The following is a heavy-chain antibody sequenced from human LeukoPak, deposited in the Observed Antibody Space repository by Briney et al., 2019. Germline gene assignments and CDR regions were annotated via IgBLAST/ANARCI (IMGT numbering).Heavy chain of an antibody. J-gene: IGHJ4*02. D-gene: IGHD3-3*01. CDR3: ARDGRRGYDFWSSFDY. Sequence: GGSLRLSCAASGFTFSSYSMNWVRQAPGKGLEWVSSISSSSSYIYYADSVKGRFTISRDNAKNSLYLQMNSLRAEDTAVYYCARDGRRGYDFWSSFDYRGQGTLVTVSS. CDR2: ISSSSSYI. V-gene: IGHV3-21*01. CDR1: GFTFSSYS.